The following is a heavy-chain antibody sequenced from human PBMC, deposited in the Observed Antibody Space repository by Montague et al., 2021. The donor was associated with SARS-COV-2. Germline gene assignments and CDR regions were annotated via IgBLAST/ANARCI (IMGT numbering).Heavy chain of an antibody. CDR2: INTDGSDT. CDR1: GFTFSYYW. Sequence: SLRLSCAASGFTFSYYWMFWVRQAPGKGLVWVSRINTDGSDTSYADFVKGRFIISRDNAGYTLYLQMNSLRADDAALYYCARELWSAGEYWGQGALVTVSS. CDR3: ARELWSAGEY. D-gene: IGHD2-21*01. V-gene: IGHV3-74*01. J-gene: IGHJ4*02.